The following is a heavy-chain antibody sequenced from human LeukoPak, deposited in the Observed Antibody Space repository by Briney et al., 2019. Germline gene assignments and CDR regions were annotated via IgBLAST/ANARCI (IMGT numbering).Heavy chain of an antibody. V-gene: IGHV3-48*02. CDR1: GFTFSSHS. Sequence: SGGSLRLSCAASGFTFSSHSMNWVRQAPGKGLEWVSYISSSSSTIYYADSVKARFTISRDNAKNSLYLQMNSLRDEDSAVYYCARFAVAGTDGNCWGQGTLVTVSS. CDR2: ISSSSSTI. J-gene: IGHJ4*02. D-gene: IGHD6-19*01. CDR3: ARFAVAGTDGNC.